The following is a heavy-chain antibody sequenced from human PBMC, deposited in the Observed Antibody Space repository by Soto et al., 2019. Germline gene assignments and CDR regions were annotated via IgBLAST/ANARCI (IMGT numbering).Heavy chain of an antibody. V-gene: IGHV4-38-2*02. CDR1: GYTISSGYY. D-gene: IGHD1-26*01. CDR3: AREGGSYYYYYGMDV. J-gene: IGHJ6*02. Sequence: SETLSLTCAVSGYTISSGYYWGWIRQPPGKGLEWIGSIYHSGSTYYNPSLKSRVTISVDTSKNQFSLKLSSVTAADTAVYYCAREGGSYYYYYGMDVWGQGTTVTVSS. CDR2: IYHSGST.